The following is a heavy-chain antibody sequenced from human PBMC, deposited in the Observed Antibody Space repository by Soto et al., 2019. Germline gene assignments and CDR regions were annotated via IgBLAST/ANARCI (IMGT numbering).Heavy chain of an antibody. V-gene: IGHV3-11*01. CDR2: ISSSGGST. CDR3: AKGSLGYCSGGSCPDPDAFDI. Sequence: GGSLRLSCAASGFTFSDYYMIWIRQAPGKGLEWVSYISSSGGSTYYADSVKGRFTISRDNSKNTLYLQMNSLRAEDTAVYYCAKGSLGYCSGGSCPDPDAFDIWGQGTMVTVSS. D-gene: IGHD2-15*01. J-gene: IGHJ3*02. CDR1: GFTFSDYY.